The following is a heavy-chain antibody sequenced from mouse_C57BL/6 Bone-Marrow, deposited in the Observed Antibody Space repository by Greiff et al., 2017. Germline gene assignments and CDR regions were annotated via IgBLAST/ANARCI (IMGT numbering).Heavy chain of an antibody. CDR3: ARQTLRTPFAY. J-gene: IGHJ3*01. V-gene: IGHV5-9*01. D-gene: IGHD3-2*02. Sequence: EVQLVESGGGLVKPGGSLKLSCAASGFTFSSSTMSWVRQTPEKRLEWVATISGVGGNPYYPDSVKGRFTISRDNAKNTLYLQMSSLRSEDTALEYCARQTLRTPFAYWGQGTLVTVSA. CDR2: ISGVGGNP. CDR1: GFTFSSST.